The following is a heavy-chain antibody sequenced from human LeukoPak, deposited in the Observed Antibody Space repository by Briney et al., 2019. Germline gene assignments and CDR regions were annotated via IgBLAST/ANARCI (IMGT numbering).Heavy chain of an antibody. CDR2: ISSSSSYI. Sequence: GGSLRLSCAASGFTFSSYSMNWVRQAPGKGLEWVSSISSSSSYIYYADSVKGRFTISRDNSKNTLYLQMNSLRAEDTAIYYCVNPKGDSGSYYTFDYWGQGTLVTVSS. CDR1: GFTFSSYS. J-gene: IGHJ4*02. V-gene: IGHV3-21*04. CDR3: VNPKGDSGSYYTFDY. D-gene: IGHD3-10*01.